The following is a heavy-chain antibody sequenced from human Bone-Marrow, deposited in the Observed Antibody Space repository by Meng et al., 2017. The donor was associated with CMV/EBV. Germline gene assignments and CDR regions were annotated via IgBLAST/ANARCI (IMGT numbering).Heavy chain of an antibody. CDR1: GFTFSSYA. Sequence: GSLRLSCAASGFTFSSYAMSWVRQAPGKGLEWVSVIYSGGSATYYADSVKGRFTISRDNSKNTLYLQMNSLRAEDTAVYYCASNPKLGIGGMDVWGQGPTDTVSS. D-gene: IGHD7-27*01. CDR3: ASNPKLGIGGMDV. J-gene: IGHJ6*02. V-gene: IGHV3-23*03. CDR2: IYSGGSAT.